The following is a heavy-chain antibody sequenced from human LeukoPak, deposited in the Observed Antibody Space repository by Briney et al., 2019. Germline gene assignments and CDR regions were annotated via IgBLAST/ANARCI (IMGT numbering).Heavy chain of an antibody. D-gene: IGHD2-2*01. CDR3: EKRPGCSSTSGYLPPGNYYYGRDV. CDR2: ISGSGGNT. CDR1: GFTFSSYS. J-gene: IGHJ6*02. Sequence: GGSLRLSCAASGFTFSSYSMNWVRQVPGKGLEWVSVISGSGGNTYYADSVKGRFTISRDNFKNTLYLHMNTLRAEDTAGYYCEKRPGCSSTSGYLPPGNYYYGRDVGGQGTTVTVS. V-gene: IGHV3-23*01.